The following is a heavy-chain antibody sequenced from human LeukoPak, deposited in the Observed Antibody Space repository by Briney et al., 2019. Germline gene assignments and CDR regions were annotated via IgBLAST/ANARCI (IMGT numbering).Heavy chain of an antibody. J-gene: IGHJ4*02. V-gene: IGHV4-39*01. Sequence: SETLSLTCTVSGGSISSSSYYWGWIRQPPGKGLEWIGSIYYSGSTYYNPSLKSRVTISVDTSKNQFSLKLSSVTAADTAVYHCARQVEAETARFDYWGQGTLVTVSS. CDR2: IYYSGST. CDR1: GGSISSSSYY. D-gene: IGHD5-24*01. CDR3: ARQVEAETARFDY.